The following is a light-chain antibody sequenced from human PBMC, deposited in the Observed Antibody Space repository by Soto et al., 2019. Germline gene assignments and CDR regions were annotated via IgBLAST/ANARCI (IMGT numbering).Light chain of an antibody. CDR3: QQYNPYPIT. V-gene: IGKV1-5*03. J-gene: IGKJ5*01. CDR1: QNINNC. CDR2: KAS. Sequence: EIQMTQSPPSLSASVGDRVTITCRTSQNINNCLNWYQQRPGKAPKLLIYKASSLEGGVPSRFSGSGSGTEFTLTISSLQPDDFATYYCQQYNPYPITFGQGTRLEIK.